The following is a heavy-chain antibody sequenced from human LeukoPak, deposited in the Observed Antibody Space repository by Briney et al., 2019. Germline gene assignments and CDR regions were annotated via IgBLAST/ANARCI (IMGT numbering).Heavy chain of an antibody. CDR1: GGSISSYY. D-gene: IGHD6-13*01. V-gene: IGHV4-59*01. CDR3: ARDSSTYALHYYYMDV. CDR2: IYYSGST. J-gene: IGHJ6*03. Sequence: SETLSLTCTVSGGSISSYYWSWIRQPPGKGLDWFGYIYYSGSTNYNPSLKSRVTISVDTSKNQFSLKLSSVTAADTAVYYCARDSSTYALHYYYMDVWGKGTTVTVSS.